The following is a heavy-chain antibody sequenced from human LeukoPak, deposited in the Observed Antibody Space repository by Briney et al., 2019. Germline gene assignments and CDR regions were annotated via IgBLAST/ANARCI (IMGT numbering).Heavy chain of an antibody. V-gene: IGHV4-34*01. D-gene: IGHD1-26*01. CDR3: ASLRGRPWDY. J-gene: IGHJ4*02. CDR1: GGSFSGYY. Sequence: SETLSLTCAVYGGSFSGYYWSWIRQPPGKGLEWIGESNHSGSTNYNPSLKSRVTISVDTSKNQFSLKLSSVTAADTAVYYCASLRGRPWDYWGQGTLVTVSS. CDR2: SNHSGST.